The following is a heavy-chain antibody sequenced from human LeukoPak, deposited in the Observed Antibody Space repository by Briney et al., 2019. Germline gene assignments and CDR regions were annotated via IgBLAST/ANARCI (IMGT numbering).Heavy chain of an antibody. D-gene: IGHD2-15*01. CDR1: GFTFSSYG. J-gene: IGHJ4*02. V-gene: IGHV3-33*01. CDR3: ARAYGGNAPIDY. Sequence: GSLRLSCAASGFTFSSYGMHWVRQAPGKGLEWVAVIWYDGSNKYYADSVKGRFTISRDNSKNTLYLQMNSLRAEDTAMYYCARAYGGNAPIDYWGQGTLVTVSS. CDR2: IWYDGSNK.